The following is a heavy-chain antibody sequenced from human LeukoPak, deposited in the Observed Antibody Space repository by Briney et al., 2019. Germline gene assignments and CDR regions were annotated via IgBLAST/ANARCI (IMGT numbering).Heavy chain of an antibody. J-gene: IGHJ4*02. CDR3: VRSTSGSFDS. V-gene: IGHV5-51*01. D-gene: IGHD3-10*01. CDR2: IYPGDSDP. Sequence: GESLKISCKASGYSFIDYWIGWVRQTPAKGLEWMAIIYPGDSDPRYTYSPSFQGQVTISADKSISTTYLQWSSLKASDTAMYYCVRSTSGSFDSWGQGTPVTDSS. CDR1: GYSFIDYW.